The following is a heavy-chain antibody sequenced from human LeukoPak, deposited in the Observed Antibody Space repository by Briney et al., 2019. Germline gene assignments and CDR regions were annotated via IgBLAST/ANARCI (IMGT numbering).Heavy chain of an antibody. D-gene: IGHD3-10*01. V-gene: IGHV4-61*01. CDR3: ARTPDRGGFDY. CDR1: GGSISSGSYY. J-gene: IGHJ4*02. Sequence: PSQTLSLTCTVSGGSISSGSYYWSWIRQPPGKGLEWIGYIYYSGSTNYNPSLKSRVTISVDTSKNQFSLKLSSVTAADTAVYYCARTPDRGGFDYWGQGMLVTVSS. CDR2: IYYSGST.